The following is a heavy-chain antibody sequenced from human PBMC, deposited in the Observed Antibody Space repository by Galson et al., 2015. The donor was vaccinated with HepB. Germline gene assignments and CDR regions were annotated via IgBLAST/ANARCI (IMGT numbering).Heavy chain of an antibody. D-gene: IGHD3-10*01. CDR1: GYSIRSGYY. CDR2: VYHTGST. Sequence: LSLTCALSGYSIRSGYYWGWIRQPPGKGLEWIASVYHTGSTYYNPSLKSRVTISVHTSKNQFSLNLTSVTAADTAVYYCARDRYGSGSYYLGNWFDPWGQGTLVTVSS. CDR3: ARDRYGSGSYYLGNWFDP. V-gene: IGHV4-38-2*02. J-gene: IGHJ5*02.